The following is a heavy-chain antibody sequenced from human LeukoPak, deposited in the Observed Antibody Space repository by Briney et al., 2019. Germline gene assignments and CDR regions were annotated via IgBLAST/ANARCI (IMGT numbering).Heavy chain of an antibody. V-gene: IGHV4-61*02. CDR1: GGSISSGSYY. Sequence: SETLSLTCTVSGGSISSGSYYWSWIRQPAGKGLEWIGRIYTSGSTNYNPSLKSRVTISVDTSKNQFSLKLSSVTAADTAVYYCARVRFRGFGYYYYGMDVWGKGTTVTVSS. CDR2: IYTSGST. CDR3: ARVRFRGFGYYYYGMDV. J-gene: IGHJ6*04. D-gene: IGHD3-10*01.